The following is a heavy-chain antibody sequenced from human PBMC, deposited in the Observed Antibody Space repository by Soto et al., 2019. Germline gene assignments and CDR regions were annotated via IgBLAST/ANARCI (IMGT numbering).Heavy chain of an antibody. CDR2: IYPGDSDT. D-gene: IGHD6-19*01. J-gene: IGHJ4*02. CDR3: ARLGIAVAGTREFDY. CDR1: GYSFTSYW. Sequence: GESLKISCKGSGYSFTSYWIGWVRQMPGKGLEWMGIIYPGDSDTRYSPSFQGQVTISADKSISTAYLQWSSLKASDTAMYYCARLGIAVAGTREFDYWGQGTLVTVSS. V-gene: IGHV5-51*01.